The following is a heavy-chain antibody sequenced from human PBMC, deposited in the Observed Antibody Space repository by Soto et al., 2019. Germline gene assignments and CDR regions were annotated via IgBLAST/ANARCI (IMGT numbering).Heavy chain of an antibody. J-gene: IGHJ4*02. V-gene: IGHV5-51*01. Sequence: GESLKISCRASGYSFTSYWIGWVRQMPGKGLEWMGIIYPGDSDTRYSPSFQGQVTISADKSISTAYLQWSSLKASDTAMYYCARHGAFYYDSSGYFGYWGQGTLVTVSS. CDR1: GYSFTSYW. CDR2: IYPGDSDT. D-gene: IGHD3-22*01. CDR3: ARHGAFYYDSSGYFGY.